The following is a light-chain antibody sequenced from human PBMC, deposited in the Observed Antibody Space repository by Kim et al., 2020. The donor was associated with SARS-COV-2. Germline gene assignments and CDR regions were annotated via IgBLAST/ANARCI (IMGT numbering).Light chain of an antibody. CDR3: QRYGSSPAT. CDR1: QSVTSNY. J-gene: IGKJ1*01. Sequence: EIVLTQSPGTLSLSPGERATLSCRASQSVTSNYLAWYQQKPGQAPRLLIYGASSRATGISDRFSGSGSGTDFTLTISRLEPEDFAVYYCQRYGSSPATFGQGTKLVIK. V-gene: IGKV3-20*01. CDR2: GAS.